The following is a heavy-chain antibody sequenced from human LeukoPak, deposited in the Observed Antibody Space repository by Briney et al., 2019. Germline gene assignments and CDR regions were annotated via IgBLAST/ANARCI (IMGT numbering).Heavy chain of an antibody. CDR2: ISSSGSTI. D-gene: IGHD3-9*01. V-gene: IGHV3-48*04. J-gene: IGHJ4*02. Sequence: GGTLRLSCAASGFTFSSYSMNWVRQAPGKGLEWVSYISSSGSTIYYADSVKGRFTISRDNAKNSLYLQMNSLRAEDTAVYYCASGGPTYYDILTGPADYWGQGTLVTASS. CDR1: GFTFSSYS. CDR3: ASGGPTYYDILTGPADY.